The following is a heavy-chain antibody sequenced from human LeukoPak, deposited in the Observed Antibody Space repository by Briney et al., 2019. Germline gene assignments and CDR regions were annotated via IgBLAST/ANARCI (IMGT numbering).Heavy chain of an antibody. CDR3: ARGYCSSTSCYWDNWFDP. Sequence: SETLSLTCTVSGGSISSGSYYWSWIRQPAGKGLEWIGRIYTSGSTNYNPSLKSRVTILVDTSKNQFSLKLSSVTAADTAVYYCARGYCSSTSCYWDNWFDPWGQGTLVTVSS. CDR2: IYTSGST. CDR1: GGSISSGSYY. D-gene: IGHD2-2*01. J-gene: IGHJ5*02. V-gene: IGHV4-61*02.